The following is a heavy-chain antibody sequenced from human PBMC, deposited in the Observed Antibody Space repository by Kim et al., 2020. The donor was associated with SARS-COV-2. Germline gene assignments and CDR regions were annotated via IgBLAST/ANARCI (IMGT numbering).Heavy chain of an antibody. Sequence: SETLSLTCAVYGGSFSGYYWSWIRQPPGKGLEWIGEINHSGSTNYNPSLESRVTISVDTSKNQFSLRLSSVTAADTAVHYCARGDCGGNSCYYFDYWGQGTLVTVSS. V-gene: IGHV4-34*01. J-gene: IGHJ4*02. CDR1: GGSFSGYY. D-gene: IGHD2-2*01. CDR3: ARGDCGGNSCYYFDY. CDR2: INHSGST.